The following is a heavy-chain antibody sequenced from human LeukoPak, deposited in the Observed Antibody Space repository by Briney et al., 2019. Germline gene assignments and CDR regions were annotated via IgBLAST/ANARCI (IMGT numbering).Heavy chain of an antibody. CDR3: ARSSAGSYNWFDP. CDR1: GFTFSSYS. CDR2: ISSSSSYI. V-gene: IGHV3-21*01. D-gene: IGHD3-10*01. Sequence: PGGSLRLSCAAPGFTFSSYSMNWVRQAPGKGLEWVSSISSSSSYIYYADSVKGRFTISRDNAKNSLYLQMNSLRAEDTAVYYCARSSAGSYNWFDPWGQGTLVTVSS. J-gene: IGHJ5*02.